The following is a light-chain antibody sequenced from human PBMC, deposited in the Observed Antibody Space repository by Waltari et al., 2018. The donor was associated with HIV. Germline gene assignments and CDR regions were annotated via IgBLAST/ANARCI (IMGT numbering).Light chain of an antibody. CDR1: QSVSNY. J-gene: IGKJ4*01. CDR2: DAA. Sequence: EIVLTQSPATLSLSPGERATLSCRASQSVSNYVAWYQPKPGQAPRLLIYDAAIRATGIPARFSGSGSGTDFTLTISSLEPEDFAVYYCQQRTNWPPGTTFGGGTKVERK. V-gene: IGKV3-11*01. CDR3: QQRTNWPPGTT.